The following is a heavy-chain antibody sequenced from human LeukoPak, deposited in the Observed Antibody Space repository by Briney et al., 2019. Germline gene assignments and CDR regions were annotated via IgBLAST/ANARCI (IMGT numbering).Heavy chain of an antibody. CDR1: GGSFSGYY. CDR3: ARAGMGATGIDY. V-gene: IGHV4-59*10. Sequence: SETLSLTCAVYGGSFSGYYWSWIRQPAGKGLEWIGRIYTSGSTNYNPSLKSRVTMSVDTSKNQFSLKLSSVTAADTAVYYCARAGMGATGIDYWGQGTLVTVSS. D-gene: IGHD1-26*01. J-gene: IGHJ4*02. CDR2: IYTSGST.